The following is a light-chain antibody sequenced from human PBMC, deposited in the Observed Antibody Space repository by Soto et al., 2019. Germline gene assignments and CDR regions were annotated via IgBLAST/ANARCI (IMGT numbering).Light chain of an antibody. CDR3: CSSAGTYTSV. V-gene: IGLV2-11*01. CDR2: DVS. Sequence: QSALTQPRSVSGSPGQSVTISCTGTSSDVGGYNYVSWYQQHPGKAPKLIIYDVSKRPSGVPDRFSGSKSGNTASLTTSGLQAEDEADYYCCSSAGTYTSVFGGGTKLTVL. J-gene: IGLJ3*02. CDR1: SSDVGGYNY.